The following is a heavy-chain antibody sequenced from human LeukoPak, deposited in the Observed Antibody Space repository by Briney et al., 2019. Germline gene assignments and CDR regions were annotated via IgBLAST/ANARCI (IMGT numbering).Heavy chain of an antibody. D-gene: IGHD6-13*01. V-gene: IGHV1-24*01. CDR2: FDPEDGET. CDR1: GYTLTELS. CDR3: ATVSGRWYDIDY. Sequence: ASVKVSCKVSGYTLTELSMHWVRQAPGKGLEWMGGFDPEDGETIYAQKFQGRVTMTEDTSTDTAYMELSSLRSEDTAVYYCATVSGRWYDIDYWGQGTLVTVSS. J-gene: IGHJ4*02.